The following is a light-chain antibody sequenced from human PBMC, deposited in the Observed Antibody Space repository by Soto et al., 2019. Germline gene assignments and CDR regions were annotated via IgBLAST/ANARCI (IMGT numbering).Light chain of an antibody. CDR1: QSVLYSSNNKNY. V-gene: IGKV4-1*01. CDR3: QQYYTTPLT. CDR2: WAS. J-gene: IGKJ4*01. Sequence: DIVMTQSPDSLAVSLGEGATINCKSSQSVLYSSNNKNYLAWFQQKPGQPPKLLIYWASTRESGVPDRISGSESGTDFTLTISSLQAEDVAVYYCQQYYTTPLTFGGGTKVEIK.